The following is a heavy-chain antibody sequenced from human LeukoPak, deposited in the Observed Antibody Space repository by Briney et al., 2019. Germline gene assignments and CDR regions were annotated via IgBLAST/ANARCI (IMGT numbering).Heavy chain of an antibody. CDR2: ITPYNGNT. J-gene: IGHJ4*02. CDR3: ARDPSPHLGDTGYYFDY. Sequence: PSAKVSCKASVYTFSNFGFSCVRQAPGQGLESMGCITPYNGNTIYAQKFQGRLTMPTDTSTTTAYMELANLSSDDAAVYYCARDPSPHLGDTGYYFDYWGQGTLVTVSS. CDR1: VYTFSNFG. D-gene: IGHD1-14*01. V-gene: IGHV1-18*01.